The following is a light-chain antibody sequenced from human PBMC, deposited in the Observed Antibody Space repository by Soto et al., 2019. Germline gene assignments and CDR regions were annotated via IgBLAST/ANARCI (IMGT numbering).Light chain of an antibody. CDR1: SSNIGSNT. CDR2: STD. V-gene: IGLV1-44*01. Sequence: QSVLTQPPSASGTHGQRVTISCSGSSSNIGSNTVNWYQQLPGTAPKLLIYSTDQRPSGVPDRFSGSKSGTSASLAISGLQSEDEADYYCAAWDDSLNGHYVFGTGTKVTVL. J-gene: IGLJ1*01. CDR3: AAWDDSLNGHYV.